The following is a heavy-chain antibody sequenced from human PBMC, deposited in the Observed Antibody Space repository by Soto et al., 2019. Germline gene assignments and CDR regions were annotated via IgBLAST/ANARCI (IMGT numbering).Heavy chain of an antibody. J-gene: IGHJ4*02. D-gene: IGHD5-18*01. CDR2: INSGGST. CDR3: ARLNVDTAMALDY. CDR1: GFTVSSNY. Sequence: GGSLRLSCAASGFTVSSNYMSWVRQAPGKGLECVSVINSGGSTYYADAVKGRFTISRHNSKNTMYVQMNSLRAEETAVYYCARLNVDTAMALDYWGQGTLVTVSS. V-gene: IGHV3-53*04.